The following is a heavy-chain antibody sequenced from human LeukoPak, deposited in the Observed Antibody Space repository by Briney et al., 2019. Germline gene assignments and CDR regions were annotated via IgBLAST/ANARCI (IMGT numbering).Heavy chain of an antibody. CDR1: GFTFSSYW. V-gene: IGHV3-7*01. J-gene: IGHJ4*02. Sequence: PGGSLRLSCAASGFTFSSYWMSWVRQAPGKGLEWVANIKQDGSEKYYVDSVKGRFTISRDNAKNSLYLQMNSLRAEDTAVYYCAREERTSLDSGSYPDYWGQGTLVTVSS. CDR3: AREERTSLDSGSYPDY. CDR2: IKQDGSEK. D-gene: IGHD3-10*01.